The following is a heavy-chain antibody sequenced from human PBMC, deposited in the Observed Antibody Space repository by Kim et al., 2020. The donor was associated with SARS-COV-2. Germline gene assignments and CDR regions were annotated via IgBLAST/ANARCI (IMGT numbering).Heavy chain of an antibody. J-gene: IGHJ4*02. CDR1: GFTVSDYY. Sequence: GGSLRLSCEVFGFTVSDYYMSWVRQAPGKGLEWISYIGSPTTYTKYADSVKGRFTISRDTAKNSVYLQMSSLRAEDTALYYCARCLRPTISQAPINYWGQGTLVTVSS. CDR2: IGSPTTYT. CDR3: ARCLRPTISQAPINY. D-gene: IGHD5-12*01. V-gene: IGHV3-11*06.